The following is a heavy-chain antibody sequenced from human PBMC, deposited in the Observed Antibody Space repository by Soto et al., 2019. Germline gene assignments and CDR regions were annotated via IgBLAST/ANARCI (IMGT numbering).Heavy chain of an antibody. Sequence: SETLSLTCAVSGGSISSYYWSWIRQPPGKGLEWIGYIYYSGSTKYNPSLNSRVTISVDTSKNQFSLTVTSVTAADTAVYYCARERPDGARLDHWGQGTLVTVS. J-gene: IGHJ5*02. CDR3: ARERPDGARLDH. CDR1: GGSISSYY. D-gene: IGHD6-6*01. V-gene: IGHV4-59*12. CDR2: IYYSGST.